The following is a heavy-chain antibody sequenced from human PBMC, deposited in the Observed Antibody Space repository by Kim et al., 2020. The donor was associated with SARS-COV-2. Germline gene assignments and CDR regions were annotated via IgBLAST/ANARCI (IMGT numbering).Heavy chain of an antibody. Sequence: GGSLRLSCAASGFTFSSYWMSWVRQAPGKGLEWVANIKQDGSEKYYVDSVKGRFTISRDNAKNSLYLQMNSLRAEDTAVYYCARVMFPITMIVIMDYWGQGTLVTVSS. J-gene: IGHJ4*02. CDR1: GFTFSSYW. CDR2: IKQDGSEK. V-gene: IGHV3-7*03. CDR3: ARVMFPITMIVIMDY. D-gene: IGHD3-22*01.